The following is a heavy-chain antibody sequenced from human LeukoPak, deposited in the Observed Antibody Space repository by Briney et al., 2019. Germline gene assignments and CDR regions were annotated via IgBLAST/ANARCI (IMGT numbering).Heavy chain of an antibody. Sequence: SETLSLTCTVSGGSISSYYWSWIRQPAGKGLEWIGRIYTSGSTNYNPSLKSRVTMSVDTSKNQFSLKLSSVTAADTAVYYCARGPVTTMHNCFDPWGQGTLVTVSS. CDR3: ARGPVTTMHNCFDP. CDR2: IYTSGST. CDR1: GGSISSYY. J-gene: IGHJ5*02. V-gene: IGHV4-4*07. D-gene: IGHD4-17*01.